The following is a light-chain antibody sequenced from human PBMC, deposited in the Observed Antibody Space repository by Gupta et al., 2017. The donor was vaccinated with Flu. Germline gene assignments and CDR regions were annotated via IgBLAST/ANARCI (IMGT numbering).Light chain of an antibody. CDR3: QQRRNWPLT. CDR1: QSISSY. CDR2: DAS. V-gene: IGKV3-11*01. Sequence: PATLSLSPGERATRSCGASQSISSYLAWYQQKPGQAPRLLIYDASNRATGIPARFSGSGSGTDFTLTISSLEPEDFAVYYCQQRRNWPLTFGGGTKVEIK. J-gene: IGKJ4*01.